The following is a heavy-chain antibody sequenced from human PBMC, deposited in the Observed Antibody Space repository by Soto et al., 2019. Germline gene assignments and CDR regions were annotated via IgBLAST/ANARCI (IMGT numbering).Heavy chain of an antibody. V-gene: IGHV3-30*18. J-gene: IGHJ6*02. D-gene: IGHD3-3*01. CDR3: AKDVSLVFYDFWSGYFYGMDV. CDR2: ISYDGSNK. CDR1: GFTFSSYG. Sequence: QPGGSLRLSCAASGFTFSSYGMHWVRQAPGKGLEWVAVISYDGSNKYYADSVKGRFTISRDNSKNTLYLQMNSLRAEDTAVYYCAKDVSLVFYDFWSGYFYGMDVWGQGTTVTVSS.